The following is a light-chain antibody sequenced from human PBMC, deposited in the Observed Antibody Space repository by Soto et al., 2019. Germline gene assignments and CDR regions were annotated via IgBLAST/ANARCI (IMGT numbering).Light chain of an antibody. CDR1: SSNIGSNT. V-gene: IGLV1-44*01. CDR2: SNN. J-gene: IGLJ2*01. Sequence: QTVVSQPPSVSGTPGQRVTISCSGSSSNIGSNTVNWYRQLPETAPKLLIHSNNQRPSGVPDRFSASKSGTSASLVISGLQSEDEADYYCASWDDNLNGVIFGGGTKLTVL. CDR3: ASWDDNLNGVI.